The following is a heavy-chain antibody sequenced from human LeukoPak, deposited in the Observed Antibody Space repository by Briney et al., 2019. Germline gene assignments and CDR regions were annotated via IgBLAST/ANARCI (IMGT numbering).Heavy chain of an antibody. Sequence: GGSLRLSCAASGFTFSSYSMNWVRQAPGKGLEWVSSISSSSSYICYADSVKGRFTISRDNAKNSLYLQMNSLRAEDTAVYYCARDGVTMVRGVKVLDYYYYYMDVWGKGTTVTISS. V-gene: IGHV3-21*06. D-gene: IGHD3-10*01. CDR1: GFTFSSYS. J-gene: IGHJ6*03. CDR2: ISSSSSYI. CDR3: ARDGVTMVRGVKVLDYYYYYMDV.